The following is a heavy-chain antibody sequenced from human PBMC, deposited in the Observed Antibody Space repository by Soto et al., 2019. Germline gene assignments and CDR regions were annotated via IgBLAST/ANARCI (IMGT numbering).Heavy chain of an antibody. V-gene: IGHV3-21*01. CDR2: ISSSSSYI. CDR3: ARDRGWSLFDY. J-gene: IGHJ4*02. Sequence: GGALRLPCAASGFTFLDHSINRVRQAPGKGLEWVSSISSSSSYIYYADSVKGRFTISRDNAKSTLYLQMNSLRAEDTAVYYCARDRGWSLFDYWGQGTLVTVSS. D-gene: IGHD6-19*01. CDR1: GFTFLDHS.